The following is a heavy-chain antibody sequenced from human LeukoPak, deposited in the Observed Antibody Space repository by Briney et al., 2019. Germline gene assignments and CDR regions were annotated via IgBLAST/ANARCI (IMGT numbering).Heavy chain of an antibody. CDR1: GYTFTSYY. V-gene: IGHV1-18*04. J-gene: IGHJ5*02. CDR2: ISAYNGNT. Sequence: ASVKVSCKASGYTFTSYYMHWVRQAPGQGLEWMGWISAYNGNTNYAQKLQGRVTMTTDTSTSTAYMELRSLRSDDTAMYYCACDYGSLYNWFDPWGQGTLVTVSS. D-gene: IGHD4-17*01. CDR3: ACDYGSLYNWFDP.